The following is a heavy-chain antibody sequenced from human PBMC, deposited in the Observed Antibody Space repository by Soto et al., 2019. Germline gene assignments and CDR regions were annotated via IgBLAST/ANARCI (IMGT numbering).Heavy chain of an antibody. D-gene: IGHD4-17*01. Sequence: EVQLVESGGGLVQPGGSLRLSCAASGFTFSSYWMSWVRQAPGKGLEWVANIKQDGSEKYYVDSVKGRFTISRDNAKNSLYLQMNSLRAEDTAVYYCATYYGDYVLFPDYWGQGTLVTVSS. CDR3: ATYYGDYVLFPDY. V-gene: IGHV3-7*01. CDR2: IKQDGSEK. CDR1: GFTFSSYW. J-gene: IGHJ4*02.